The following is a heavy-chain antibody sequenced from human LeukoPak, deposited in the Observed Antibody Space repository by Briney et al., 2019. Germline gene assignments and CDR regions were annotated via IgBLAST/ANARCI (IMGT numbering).Heavy chain of an antibody. D-gene: IGHD3-22*01. J-gene: IGHJ4*02. CDR1: GFTFSSYS. V-gene: IGHV3-21*01. CDR3: ARYGSSGSYSYEFDY. Sequence: GGSLRLSCAASGFTFSSYSMNWVRQAPGKGLEWVSSISSSSYIYYADSVKGRFTISRDNAKNSLYLQMNSLRAEDTAVYYCARYGSSGSYSYEFDYWGQGTLVTVSS. CDR2: ISSSSYI.